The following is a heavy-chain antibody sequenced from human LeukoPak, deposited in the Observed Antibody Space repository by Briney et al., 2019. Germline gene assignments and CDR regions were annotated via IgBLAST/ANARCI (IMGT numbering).Heavy chain of an antibody. CDR1: GFTFSSYE. J-gene: IGHJ4*02. D-gene: IGHD6-6*01. CDR3: ARGGAARPDF. CDR2: ISSSGSTI. Sequence: PGGSLRLSCAASGFTFSSYEMNWVRQAPGKGLEWVSYISSSGSTIYYADSVKGRFTISRDNAKNSLYLQMSSLRVEDTAVYYCARGGAARPDFWGQGTLVTVSS. V-gene: IGHV3-48*03.